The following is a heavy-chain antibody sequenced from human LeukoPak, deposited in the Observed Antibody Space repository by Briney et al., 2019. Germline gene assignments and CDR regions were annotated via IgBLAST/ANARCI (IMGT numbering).Heavy chain of an antibody. J-gene: IGHJ6*02. CDR1: GYTFTSYA. CDR2: INTNTGNP. CDR3: ARDNGGYYYYGMDV. Sequence: PGGSLRLSCAASGYTFTSYAMNWVRQAPGQGLEWMGWINTNTGNPTYAQGFTGRFVFSLDTSVSTAYLQISSLKAEDTAVYYCARDNGGYYYYGMDVWGQGTTVTVSS. V-gene: IGHV7-4-1*02. D-gene: IGHD2-8*01.